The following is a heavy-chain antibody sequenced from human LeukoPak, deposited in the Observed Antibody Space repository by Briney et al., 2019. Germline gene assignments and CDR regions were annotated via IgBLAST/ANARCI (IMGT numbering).Heavy chain of an antibody. D-gene: IGHD6-13*01. Sequence: SETLSLTCAVYGGSFSCYYWSWIRQPPGKGLEWIGEINHSGSTNYNTSLKSRVTISVDTSKNQFSLKLSSVTAAYTAVYYCATQVAAAGYANWFDPWGQGTLVTVSS. CDR2: INHSGST. CDR1: GGSFSCYY. V-gene: IGHV4-34*01. J-gene: IGHJ5*02. CDR3: ATQVAAAGYANWFDP.